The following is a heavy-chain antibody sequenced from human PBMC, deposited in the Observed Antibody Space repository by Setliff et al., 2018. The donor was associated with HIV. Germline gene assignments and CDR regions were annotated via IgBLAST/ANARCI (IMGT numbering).Heavy chain of an antibody. CDR3: ARGFTVVVLPVSHWFDS. CDR2: MYPSGSS. Sequence: PSETLSLTCTVSSYSVTSGYYWAWIRQPPGKGLEWVGNMYPSGSSYFNPTLQSRVTMSADTSKKQFFLKLRSVTAADTAVYYCARGFTVVVLPVSHWFDSWGQGTQVTVSS. J-gene: IGHJ5*01. D-gene: IGHD2-15*01. V-gene: IGHV4-38-2*02. CDR1: SYSVTSGYY.